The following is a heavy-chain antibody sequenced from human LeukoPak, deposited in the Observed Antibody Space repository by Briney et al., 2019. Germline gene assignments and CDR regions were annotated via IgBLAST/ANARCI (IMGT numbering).Heavy chain of an antibody. V-gene: IGHV4-39*01. D-gene: IGHD2-15*01. CDR1: GGSISSSSYY. Sequence: PSETLSLTCTVSGGSISSSSYYWGWIRQPPGKGLEWIGSIYYSGSTYYNPSLKSRVTISVDTSKNQFSLKLSSVTAADTAVYYCASLPPGERSYYFDYWGQGTLVTVSS. CDR3: ASLPPGERSYYFDY. J-gene: IGHJ4*02. CDR2: IYYSGST.